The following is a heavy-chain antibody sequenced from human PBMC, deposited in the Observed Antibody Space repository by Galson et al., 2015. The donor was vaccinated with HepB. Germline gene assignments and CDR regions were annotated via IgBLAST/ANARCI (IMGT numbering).Heavy chain of an antibody. J-gene: IGHJ4*02. CDR1: GFTFTDYG. Sequence: SLRLSCAVSGFTFTDYGMTWIRQAPGKGLEWVSSISNTGTSTYYADSVKGRFTVSRDNSKNTLYLQMNSLRVEDTAIYYCGQGSPAPATWGQGSLVTVSS. V-gene: IGHV3-23*01. CDR3: GQGSPAPAT. CDR2: ISNTGTST.